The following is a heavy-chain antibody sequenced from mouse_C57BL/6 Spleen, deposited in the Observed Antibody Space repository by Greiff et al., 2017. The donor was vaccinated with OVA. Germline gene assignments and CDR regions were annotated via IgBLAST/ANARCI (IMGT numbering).Heavy chain of an antibody. CDR1: GYTFTSYW. CDR3: AMGPYYYDEAWFAY. J-gene: IGHJ3*01. Sequence: VQLQQPGAELVKPGASVKVSCKASGYTFTSYWMPWVKQRPGQGLEWIGRIHPSDSDTNYNQKFKGKATLTVDTSSSPAYMQLSSLTSEDSAVYDCAMGPYYYDEAWFAYWGQGTLVTVSA. V-gene: IGHV1-74*01. CDR2: IHPSDSDT. D-gene: IGHD2-4*01.